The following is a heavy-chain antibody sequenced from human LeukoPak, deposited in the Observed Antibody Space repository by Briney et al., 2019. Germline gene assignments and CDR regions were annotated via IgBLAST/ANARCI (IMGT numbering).Heavy chain of an antibody. CDR2: IYYSGST. CDR1: GGSISSSSYY. J-gene: IGHJ4*02. CDR3: ASIIKNAGRIVRAADLRVDY. Sequence: PSETLSLTCTVSGGSISSSSYYWGWIRQPPGKGLEWIGNIYYSGSTYYNPSLKSRVTISVDTSKNQFSLKLSSVTAADTAVYYCASIIKNAGRIVRAADLRVDYWGQGTLVTVA. V-gene: IGHV4-39*01. D-gene: IGHD1-26*01.